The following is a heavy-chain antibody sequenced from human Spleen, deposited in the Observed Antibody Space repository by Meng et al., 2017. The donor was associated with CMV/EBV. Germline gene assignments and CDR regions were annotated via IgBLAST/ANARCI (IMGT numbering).Heavy chain of an antibody. J-gene: IGHJ5*02. CDR2: IHHSGST. CDR3: ARGHLTGTTYWFDP. Sequence: CAVSRGTISSTNWWSWVRQSPGKGLEWIGGIHHSGSTKYNPSLKTRVTISLDRSNNQFSLEMNSLTAADTAVYFCARGHLTGTTYWFDPWGQGTLVTV. D-gene: IGHD1-7*01. CDR1: RGTISSTNW. V-gene: IGHV4-4*01.